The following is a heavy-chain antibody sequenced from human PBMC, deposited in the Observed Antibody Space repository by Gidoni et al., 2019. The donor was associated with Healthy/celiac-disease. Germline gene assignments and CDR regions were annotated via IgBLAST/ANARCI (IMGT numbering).Heavy chain of an antibody. V-gene: IGHV1-69*01. CDR1: GGTFSSYA. CDR3: ARPNYYDSSGYLDYFDY. J-gene: IGHJ4*02. CDR2: IIPIFGTA. Sequence: QVQLVQSGAEVKKPGSSVKVSCKASGGTFSSYAISWVRQAPGQGLEWMGGIIPIFGTANYAQKFQGRVTITADESTSTAYMELSSLRSEDTAVYYCARPNYYDSSGYLDYFDYWGQGTLVTVSS. D-gene: IGHD3-22*01.